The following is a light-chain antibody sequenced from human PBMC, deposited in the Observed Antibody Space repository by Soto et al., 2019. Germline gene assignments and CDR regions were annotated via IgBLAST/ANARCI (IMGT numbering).Light chain of an antibody. V-gene: IGKV3-20*01. Sequence: IVLTQSPGTLPLSPGERATLSCRASQSINSNYSAWYQQKPGQAPSPLIYGISTRATGVPDRLSGSGSWTDFTRTIGRQEPEDFAVYYCQEYDSTPFTFGPGNKVDIK. J-gene: IGKJ3*01. CDR1: QSINSNY. CDR3: QEYDSTPFT. CDR2: GIS.